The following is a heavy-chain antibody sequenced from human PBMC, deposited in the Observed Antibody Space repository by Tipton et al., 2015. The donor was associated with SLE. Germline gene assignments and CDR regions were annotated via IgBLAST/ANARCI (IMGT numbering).Heavy chain of an antibody. J-gene: IGHJ4*02. CDR2: IWYDGSNK. V-gene: IGHV3-33*03. D-gene: IGHD3-16*01. CDR1: GFTFSASA. Sequence: SLRLSCAASGFTFSASAMHWVRQAPGKGLEWVAVIWYDGSNKFYADSVKGQFTIPRDNSKNTVSLQMNSLRVEDTAVYFCARGRGGEFLDYWGQGTLVTVSS. CDR3: ARGRGGEFLDY.